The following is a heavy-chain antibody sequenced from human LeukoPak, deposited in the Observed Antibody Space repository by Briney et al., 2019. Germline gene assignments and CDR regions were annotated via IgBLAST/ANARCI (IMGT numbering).Heavy chain of an antibody. D-gene: IGHD5-12*01. Sequence: GGSLRLSCAASGFTVSSNYMSWVRQAPGKGLEWVSVIYSGGSTYYADSVKGRFTISRDNSKNTPYLQMNSLRAEDTAVYYCARLMSGYDSDPWGQGTMVTVSS. J-gene: IGHJ3*01. V-gene: IGHV3-53*01. CDR1: GFTVSSNY. CDR2: IYSGGST. CDR3: ARLMSGYDSDP.